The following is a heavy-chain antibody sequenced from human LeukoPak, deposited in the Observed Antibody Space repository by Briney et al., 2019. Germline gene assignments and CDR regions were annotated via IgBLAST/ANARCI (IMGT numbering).Heavy chain of an antibody. CDR2: IYYSGST. D-gene: IGHD3-3*01. CDR1: GGSISSGGYY. CDR3: ARDAPPIFGYYGMDV. J-gene: IGHJ6*02. V-gene: IGHV4-31*03. Sequence: SETLSLTCTVSGGSISSGGYYWSWIRQHPGKGLEWIGYIYYSGSTYYNPSLKSRVTISVDTSKNRFSLKLSSVTAADTAVYYCARDAPPIFGYYGMDVWGQGTTVTVSS.